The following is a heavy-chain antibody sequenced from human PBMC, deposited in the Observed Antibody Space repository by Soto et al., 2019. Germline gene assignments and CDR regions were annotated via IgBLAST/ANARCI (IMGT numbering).Heavy chain of an antibody. J-gene: IGHJ5*02. CDR2: LNVGTGNT. V-gene: IGHV1-3*01. Sequence: QVQLVQSGGEVKKPGASVKVSCKAPGYIFSKYAIHWVRQVPGHKLEWMGWLNVGTGNTKYSQKFQGRVTITRDTSATTAYMELHSLTSEDTAVYYCARESRDFFLWFDPWGQGTLVTVSS. CDR1: GYIFSKYA. CDR3: ARESRDFFLWFDP.